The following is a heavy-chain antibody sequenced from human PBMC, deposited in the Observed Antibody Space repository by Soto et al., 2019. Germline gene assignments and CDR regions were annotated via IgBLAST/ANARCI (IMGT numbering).Heavy chain of an antibody. CDR2: IIPIFGTA. J-gene: IGHJ6*02. V-gene: IGHV1-69*01. CDR3: ARDITGTTFASYYYYGMDV. D-gene: IGHD1-20*01. Sequence: QVQLVQSGAEVKKPGSSVKVSCKASGGTFSSDAISWVRQAPGQGLEWMGGIIPIFGTANYAQKFQGRVTITADESTSTAYMELSSLRSEDTAVYYCARDITGTTFASYYYYGMDVWGQGTTVTVSS. CDR1: GGTFSSDA.